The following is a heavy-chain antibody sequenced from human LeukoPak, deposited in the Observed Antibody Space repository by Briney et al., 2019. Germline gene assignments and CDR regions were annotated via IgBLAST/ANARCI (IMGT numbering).Heavy chain of an antibody. Sequence: RASVKVSCKASGYTFTSYGISWVRQAPGQGLEWMGWISAYNGNTNYAQKLQGRVTMTTDTSTSTAYMELRSLRSDDTAVYYCAILNTVTTGDAFDIWGQGTMVTVSS. D-gene: IGHD4-17*01. J-gene: IGHJ3*02. V-gene: IGHV1-18*01. CDR3: AILNTVTTGDAFDI. CDR1: GYTFTSYG. CDR2: ISAYNGNT.